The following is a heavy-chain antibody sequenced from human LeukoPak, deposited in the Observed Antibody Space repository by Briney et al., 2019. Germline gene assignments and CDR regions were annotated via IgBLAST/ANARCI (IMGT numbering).Heavy chain of an antibody. V-gene: IGHV3-74*01. CDR3: AKMMLVNLHQQPAFDI. D-gene: IGHD3-10*02. CDR2: VNSDGSNT. CDR1: GFTFSSYW. Sequence: PGGSLRLSCAASGFTFSSYWMHWVRQAPGKGLVWVSRVNSDGSNTNYADSVKGRFTISRDNSKHTLYLRMNSLRAEDTAIYYCAKMMLVNLHQQPAFDICGQGTMVTVS. J-gene: IGHJ3*02.